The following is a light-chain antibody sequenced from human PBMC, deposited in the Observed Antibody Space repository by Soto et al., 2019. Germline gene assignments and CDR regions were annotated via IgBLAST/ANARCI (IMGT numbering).Light chain of an antibody. V-gene: IGLV2-11*01. CDR3: CSYAGSYTFPYV. CDR1: SSDVGGYNY. CDR2: DVS. Sequence: SALTQPRSVSGSPGQSVTISCTGTSSDVGGYNYVSWYQQHPGKAPKLMIYDVSKRPSGVPDRFSGSKSGNTASLTISGLQAEDEADYYCCSYAGSYTFPYVFGTGTQLTVL. J-gene: IGLJ1*01.